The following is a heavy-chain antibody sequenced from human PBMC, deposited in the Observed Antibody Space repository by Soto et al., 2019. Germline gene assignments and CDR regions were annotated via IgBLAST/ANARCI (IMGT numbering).Heavy chain of an antibody. J-gene: IGHJ2*01. Sequence: SETLSLTCTVSGGSISSYYWSWIRQPPGKGLEWIGYIYYSGSTNYNPSLKSRVTISVGTSKNQFSLKLSSVTAADTAVYYCARRVFGANFDLWGRGTLVTVSS. D-gene: IGHD3-3*01. CDR2: IYYSGST. CDR3: ARRVFGANFDL. V-gene: IGHV4-59*01. CDR1: GGSISSYY.